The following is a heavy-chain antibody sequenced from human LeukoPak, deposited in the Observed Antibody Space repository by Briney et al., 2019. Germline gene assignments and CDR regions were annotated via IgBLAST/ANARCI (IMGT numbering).Heavy chain of an antibody. J-gene: IGHJ4*02. CDR2: INHSGST. CDR1: GTSLSSYC. CDR3: AREETTVTCFDY. Sequence: PSETLSLTCAVSGTSLSSYCWSWIRQPPEKGLEWVGEINHSGSTNYNPSLKSRVTISVDTSKNQFSLRLTSVTAADTAVYYCAREETTVTCFDYWGQGTLVTVSS. V-gene: IGHV4-34*01. D-gene: IGHD4-17*01.